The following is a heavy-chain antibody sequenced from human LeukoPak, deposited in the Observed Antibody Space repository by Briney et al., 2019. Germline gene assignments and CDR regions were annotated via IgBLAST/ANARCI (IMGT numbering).Heavy chain of an antibody. V-gene: IGHV4-34*01. CDR3: ARLVAYRREYYSMDV. J-gene: IGHJ6*01. CDR1: GGSFSGYY. CDR2: INHSGST. D-gene: IGHD1-26*01. Sequence: PSETLSLTCAVYGGSFSGYYWSWIRQPPGKGLEWIGEINHSGSTNDNPSLKSRVTISVDTSKNQFSLKLSYVTAADTAVYYCARLVAYRREYYSMDVWGQGTTVTVSS.